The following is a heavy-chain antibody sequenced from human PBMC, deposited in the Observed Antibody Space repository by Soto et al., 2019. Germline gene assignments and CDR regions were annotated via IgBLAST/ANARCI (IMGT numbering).Heavy chain of an antibody. D-gene: IGHD3-22*01. J-gene: IGHJ3*02. V-gene: IGHV5-51*01. CDR3: ATAYVYDFENSNYYRDAFDI. CDR1: GYSFSFYW. CDR2: MYPDDSDI. Sequence: GESLKISCKASGYSFSFYWIGWVRQMPGKGLKWMAIMYPDDSDIRYSPSFEAHVTISADKSTSTAFLQWSSLKASDTAMYYCATAYVYDFENSNYYRDAFDIWGQGTLVTVSS.